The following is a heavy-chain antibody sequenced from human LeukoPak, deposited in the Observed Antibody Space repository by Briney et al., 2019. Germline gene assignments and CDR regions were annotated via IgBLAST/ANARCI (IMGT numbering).Heavy chain of an antibody. J-gene: IGHJ4*02. V-gene: IGHV3-33*01. CDR1: GFTFSSYG. Sequence: GGSLRLSCAASGFTFSSYGMHWVRQAPGKGLEGVAVIWYDGSNKYYADSVKGRFTISRDNSKNTLYLQMNSLRAEDTAVYYCARERGYYYGSGSYYNVGYFDYWGQGTLVTVSS. CDR3: ARERGYYYGSGSYYNVGYFDY. D-gene: IGHD3-10*01. CDR2: IWYDGSNK.